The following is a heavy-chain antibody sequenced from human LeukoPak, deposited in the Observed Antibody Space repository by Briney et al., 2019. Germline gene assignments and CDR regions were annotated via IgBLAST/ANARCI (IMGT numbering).Heavy chain of an antibody. V-gene: IGHV4-39*07. CDR2: IYYSGST. Sequence: SETLSLTCTVSGGSISSRPYYWGWIRQPPGKGLEWIGTIYYSGSTYYNPSLKSRVTISVDTSKNQFSLKLSSVTAADTAVYYCASYGGPHDAFDIWGQGTMVTVSS. CDR3: ASYGGPHDAFDI. D-gene: IGHD4-23*01. CDR1: GGSISSRPYY. J-gene: IGHJ3*02.